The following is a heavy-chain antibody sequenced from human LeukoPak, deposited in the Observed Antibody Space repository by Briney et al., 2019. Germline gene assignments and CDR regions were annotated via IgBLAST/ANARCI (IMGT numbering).Heavy chain of an antibody. CDR1: GFTFSSYA. CDR2: ISGSGGST. V-gene: IGHV3-23*01. Sequence: GGSLRLSCAASGFTFSSYAMSWVRQAPGKGREWVSAISGSGGSTYYADPVKGRFTISRDNSKNPLYLQMNSLRAEDTAVYYCAKDLPTTTVTITFDYWGQGTLVTVSS. J-gene: IGHJ4*02. CDR3: AKDLPTTTVTITFDY. D-gene: IGHD4-17*01.